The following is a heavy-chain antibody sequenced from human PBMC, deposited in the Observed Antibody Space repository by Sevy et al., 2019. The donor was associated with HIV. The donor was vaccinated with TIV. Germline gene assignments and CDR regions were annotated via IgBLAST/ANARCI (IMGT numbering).Heavy chain of an antibody. Sequence: GGSLRLSCAASGFTFNIYAMSWVRQAPGKGLEWLSAISGGGDGTYYADSVKGRFTISGDNSRNTLYLQMNSLRADDTAVYYCAKRPFYYYNSDGHLVSSTDEADYWGQGALVTVSS. J-gene: IGHJ4*02. CDR1: GFTFNIYA. V-gene: IGHV3-23*01. CDR2: ISGGGDGT. CDR3: AKRPFYYYNSDGHLVSSTDEADY. D-gene: IGHD3-22*01.